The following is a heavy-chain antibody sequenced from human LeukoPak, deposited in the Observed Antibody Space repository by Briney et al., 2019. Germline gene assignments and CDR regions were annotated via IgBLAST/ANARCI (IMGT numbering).Heavy chain of an antibody. V-gene: IGHV5-51*01. D-gene: IGHD6-19*01. CDR1: GYSFTSYW. Sequence: GESLKISCKGSGYSFTSYWIGWVRQMPGKGLEWMGIIYPGDSDTRYSPSFQGQVTISADKSISTAYLQWSSLKASDTAMYYCARHVSERDAVVGFDYWGQGTLVTVSS. J-gene: IGHJ4*02. CDR2: IYPGDSDT. CDR3: ARHVSERDAVVGFDY.